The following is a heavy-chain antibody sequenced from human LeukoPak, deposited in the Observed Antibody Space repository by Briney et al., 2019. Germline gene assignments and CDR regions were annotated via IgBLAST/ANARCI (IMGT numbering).Heavy chain of an antibody. D-gene: IGHD6-19*01. CDR3: AKDEIKNSSGWNFDY. CDR2: ISYDGSNK. Sequence: GGSLRLSCAASGFTFSSYGMHWVRQAPGKGLEWVAVISYDGSNKYYADSVKGRFTISRDNSMNTLYLQMNSLRAEDAAVYYCAKDEIKNSSGWNFDYWGQGTLVTVSS. CDR1: GFTFSSYG. V-gene: IGHV3-30*18. J-gene: IGHJ4*02.